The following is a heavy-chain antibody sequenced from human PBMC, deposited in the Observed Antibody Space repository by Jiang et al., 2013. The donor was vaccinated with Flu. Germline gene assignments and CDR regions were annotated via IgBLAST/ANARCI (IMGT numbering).Heavy chain of an antibody. CDR2: IYYSGST. CDR3: ARVPYGDYFFDY. V-gene: IGHV4-31*01. CDR1: GGSISSGGYY. J-gene: IGHJ4*02. D-gene: IGHD4-17*01. Sequence: PGLVKPSQTLSLTCTVSGGSISSGGYYWSWIRQRPGKGLEWIGYIYYSGSTYYNPSLKSLVTISVDTSKNQFSLKLSSVTAADTAVYYCARVPYGDYFFDYWGQGTLVTVSS.